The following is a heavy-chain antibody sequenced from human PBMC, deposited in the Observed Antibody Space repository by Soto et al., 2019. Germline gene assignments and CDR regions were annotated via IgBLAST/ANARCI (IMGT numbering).Heavy chain of an antibody. CDR2: ISYDGSNK. D-gene: IGHD3-22*01. V-gene: IGHV3-30*03. J-gene: IGHJ4*02. CDR1: GFTFSTYG. Sequence: QVQLVESGGGVVQPGRSLRLSCAASGFTFSTYGMHWVRQGLGKGLEWVAVISYDGSNKYYADSVKGRFTISRDNPKNTLYLQMNSLRTEDTAVYYCATSRPQDSGGFLSSDYWGQGTLVTVSS. CDR3: ATSRPQDSGGFLSSDY.